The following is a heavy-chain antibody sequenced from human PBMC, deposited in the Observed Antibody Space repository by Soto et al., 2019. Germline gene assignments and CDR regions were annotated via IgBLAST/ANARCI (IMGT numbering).Heavy chain of an antibody. D-gene: IGHD3-9*01. J-gene: IGHJ6*02. CDR3: ARDRRYYDILTGENPYGMDV. Sequence: GGSLILSCAASGFTVSSNYMSWVRQAPGKGLEWVSVIYSGGSTYYADSVKGRFTISRDNSKNTLYLQMNSLRAEDAAVYYCARDRRYYDILTGENPYGMDVWGQGTTVTVSS. V-gene: IGHV3-66*01. CDR1: GFTVSSNY. CDR2: IYSGGST.